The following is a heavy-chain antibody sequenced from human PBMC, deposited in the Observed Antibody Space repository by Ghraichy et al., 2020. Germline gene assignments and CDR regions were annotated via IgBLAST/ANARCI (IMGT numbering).Heavy chain of an antibody. CDR1: GFSLSNARMG. CDR3: ARGRAAAGNTYYYYYYMDV. CDR2: IFSNDEK. D-gene: IGHD6-13*01. V-gene: IGHV2-26*01. J-gene: IGHJ6*03. Sequence: SGPTLVKPTETLTLTCTVSGFSLSNARMGVSWIRQPPGKALEWLAHIFSNDEKSYSTSLKSRLTISKDTSKSQVVLTMTNMDPVDTATYYCARGRAAAGNTYYYYYYMDVWGKGTTVTVSS.